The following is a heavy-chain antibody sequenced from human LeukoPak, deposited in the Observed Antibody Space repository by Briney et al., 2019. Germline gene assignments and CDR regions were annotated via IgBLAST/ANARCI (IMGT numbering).Heavy chain of an antibody. CDR2: IYYGGST. Sequence: SETLSLTCTVSGGSISTYYWSWIRQPPGTGLEWIGYIYYGGSTNYNPSLKSRVTISLDTSNNQFSLNLSAATAADTAIYYCERETRGYGSGSYDGFDYWGQGTLVTVSS. J-gene: IGHJ4*02. CDR3: ERETRGYGSGSYDGFDY. V-gene: IGHV4-59*01. D-gene: IGHD6-19*01. CDR1: GGSISTYY.